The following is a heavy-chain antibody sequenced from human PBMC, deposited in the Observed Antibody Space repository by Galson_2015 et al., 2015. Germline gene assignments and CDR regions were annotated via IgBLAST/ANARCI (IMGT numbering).Heavy chain of an antibody. V-gene: IGHV3-48*02. D-gene: IGHD3-3*01. Sequence: SLRLSCAASGFTFSSYSMNWVRQAPGKGLEWVSYISSSSSTIYYADSVKGRFTISRDNAKNSLYLQMNSLRDEDTAVYYCARDRVGVFGVVIRNYGMDVWGQGTTVTVSS. CDR1: GFTFSSYS. J-gene: IGHJ6*02. CDR3: ARDRVGVFGVVIRNYGMDV. CDR2: ISSSSSTI.